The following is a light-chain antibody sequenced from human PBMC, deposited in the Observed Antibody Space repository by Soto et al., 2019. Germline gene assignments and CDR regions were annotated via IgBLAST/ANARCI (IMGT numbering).Light chain of an antibody. J-gene: IGLJ2*01. CDR3: TSWTNSPTMI. CDR1: SSDIGAYNF. V-gene: IGLV2-14*03. Sequence: QSVLTQPASVSGSPGQSITISCTGTSSDIGAYNFVSWYQQHPGKAPKLMLYDVNIRPSGVSNRFSGSKSGNTASLTISGLQAEDEDDYYYTSWTNSPTMIFGGGTKLNVL. CDR2: DVN.